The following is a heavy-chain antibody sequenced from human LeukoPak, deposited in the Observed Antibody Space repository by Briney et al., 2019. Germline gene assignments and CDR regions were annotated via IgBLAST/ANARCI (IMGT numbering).Heavy chain of an antibody. CDR2: ISYDGSNK. CDR1: GFTFSSYA. CDR3: ARTYYYDSSGYPMDV. Sequence: PGRSLRLSCAASGFTFSSYAMHWVRQAPGKGLEWVAVISYDGSNKYYADSVKGRFTISRDNSKNTLYLQMNSLRAEDTAVYYCARTYYYDSSGYPMDVWGQGTTVTVS. J-gene: IGHJ6*02. D-gene: IGHD3-22*01. V-gene: IGHV3-30-3*01.